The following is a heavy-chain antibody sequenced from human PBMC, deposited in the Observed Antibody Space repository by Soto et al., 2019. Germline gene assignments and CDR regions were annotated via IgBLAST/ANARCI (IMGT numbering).Heavy chain of an antibody. Sequence: GGSLRLSCSASGFSFSSSAMHWVRQAPGKGLECVSAISSNGGSTYYADSVKGRFTISRDNSKNTLYLQMNSLRAEDTAVYYCAKEDSSSWHYYYGMDVWGQGTTVTVSS. J-gene: IGHJ6*02. CDR1: GFSFSSSA. V-gene: IGHV3-64*04. CDR3: AKEDSSSWHYYYGMDV. D-gene: IGHD6-13*01. CDR2: ISSNGGST.